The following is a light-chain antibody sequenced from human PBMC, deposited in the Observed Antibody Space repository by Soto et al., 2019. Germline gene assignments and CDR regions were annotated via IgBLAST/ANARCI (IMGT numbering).Light chain of an antibody. CDR2: YDN. V-gene: IGLV3-21*04. Sequence: SSELTQPPSVSVAPGKTARITCGGNNIGSKSVHWYQQKPGQAPVLVIYYDNDRPSVIPERFSGSNSGNTATLTISRVEAGDEADYYCQVWDTSSDHVVFGGGTKLTVL. CDR3: QVWDTSSDHVV. CDR1: NIGSKS. J-gene: IGLJ2*01.